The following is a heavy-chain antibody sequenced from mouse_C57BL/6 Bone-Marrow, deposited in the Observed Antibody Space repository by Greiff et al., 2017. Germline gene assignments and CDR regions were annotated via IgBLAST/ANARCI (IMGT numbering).Heavy chain of an antibody. J-gene: IGHJ3*01. Sequence: VKLQESGAELARPGASVKLSCKASGYTFTSYGISWVKQRTGQGLEWIGEIYPRSGNTYYNEKFKGKDTLTADKSSSTAYMELRSLTSEDSAVYFCARYGTYYYGSSYTWFAYWGQGTLVTVSA. CDR2: IYPRSGNT. CDR1: GYTFTSYG. V-gene: IGHV1-81*01. CDR3: ARYGTYYYGSSYTWFAY. D-gene: IGHD1-1*01.